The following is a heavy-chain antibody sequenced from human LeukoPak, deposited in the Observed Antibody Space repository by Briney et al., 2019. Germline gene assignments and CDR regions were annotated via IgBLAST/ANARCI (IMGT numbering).Heavy chain of an antibody. J-gene: IGHJ6*03. CDR2: ISGSGTI. CDR3: ARAYYSGYNYYMDV. D-gene: IGHD1-26*01. CDR1: GGSINSY. V-gene: IGHV4-4*07. Sequence: SETLSLTCIVSGGSINSYWSWIRQPAGKGLEWIGRISGSGTITYNPALQSRLTISIDTSKNQFSLKLMSVTAADTAVYYCARAYYSGYNYYMDVWGKGTTVTISS.